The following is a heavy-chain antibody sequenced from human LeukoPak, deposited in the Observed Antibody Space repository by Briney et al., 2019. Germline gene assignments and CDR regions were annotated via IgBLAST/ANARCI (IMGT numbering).Heavy chain of an antibody. J-gene: IGHJ6*03. CDR3: AKGPSGYYYYYMDV. CDR2: ISGSGGST. V-gene: IGHV3-23*01. Sequence: PGGSLRLSCAASGFIFNNYAMSWVRQAPGKGLEWVSAISGSGGSTYYADSVKGRFTISSDNSKNTLYLQMNSLRAEDTAVYYCAKGPSGYYYYYMDVWGKGTTVTVSS. CDR1: GFIFNNYA.